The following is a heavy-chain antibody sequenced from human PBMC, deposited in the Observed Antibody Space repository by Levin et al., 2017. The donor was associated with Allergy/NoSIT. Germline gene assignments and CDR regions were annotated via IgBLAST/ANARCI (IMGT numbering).Heavy chain of an antibody. CDR3: ASRVGAYFDY. Sequence: GGSLRLSCAASGFTFSSYAMGWVRQAPGKGLEWVSAISSSGGSTYYADSVKGQFTISRDNSKNTLYLQMNSLRAEDTAVYYCASRVGAYFDYWGQGTLVTVSS. CDR1: GFTFSSYA. V-gene: IGHV3-23*01. CDR2: ISSSGGST. D-gene: IGHD3-16*01. J-gene: IGHJ4*02.